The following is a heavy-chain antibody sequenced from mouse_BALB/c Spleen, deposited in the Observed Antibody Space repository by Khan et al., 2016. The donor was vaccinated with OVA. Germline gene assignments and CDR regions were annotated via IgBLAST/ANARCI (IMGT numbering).Heavy chain of an antibody. CDR3: GRVGYNGTMDS. D-gene: IGHD1-3*01. CDR2: INTYTGEP. V-gene: IGHV9-3-1*01. Sequence: QTQLVQSGPEVKKPGETVKISCKASGYTFTNFGMNWVRQAPGKGLKWMGWINTYTGEPTYADEFKGRFAFSLETSASTAYLQINNLKNEDTATXFCGRVGYNGTMDSWGQGTSVTVSS. J-gene: IGHJ4*01. CDR1: GYTFTNFG.